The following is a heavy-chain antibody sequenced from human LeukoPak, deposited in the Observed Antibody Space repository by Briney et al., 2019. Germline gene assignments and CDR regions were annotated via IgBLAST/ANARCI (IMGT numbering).Heavy chain of an antibody. CDR1: GFTLSSYE. Sequence: GGSLTLSCAAYGFTLSSYEMNWVRPAPGKGLEWVSYISSSGSTIYYADSVKGRFTISRDNAKNSLYRQMNSLRAEDTGVYYCARLGATTFDYWGQGTLVTVSS. J-gene: IGHJ4*02. D-gene: IGHD1-26*01. CDR2: ISSSGSTI. CDR3: ARLGATTFDY. V-gene: IGHV3-48*03.